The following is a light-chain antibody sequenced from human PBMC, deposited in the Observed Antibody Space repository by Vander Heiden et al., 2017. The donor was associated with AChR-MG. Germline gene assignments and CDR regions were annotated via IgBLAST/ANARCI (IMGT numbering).Light chain of an antibody. CDR3: QQYHTFPWT. J-gene: IGKJ1*01. V-gene: IGKV1-5*03. CDR2: KAF. Sequence: DIQMIQSPSTLSASVGDRITITCRTSQSLSTWLAWYQQKPGKAPRLLIYKAFKLERGVPSRFTGSGSGTEFTLTISSLQPDDSATYYCQQYHTFPWTFGQGTKVEIK. CDR1: QSLSTW.